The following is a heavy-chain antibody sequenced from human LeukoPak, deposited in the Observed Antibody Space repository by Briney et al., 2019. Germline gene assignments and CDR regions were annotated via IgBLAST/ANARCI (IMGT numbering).Heavy chain of an antibody. J-gene: IGHJ4*02. CDR1: GFTFSSYE. V-gene: IGHV3-48*03. CDR2: ISSSGSTI. D-gene: IGHD4-17*01. CDR3: ARVYDYGDYAPFDY. Sequence: GGPLRLSCAASGFTFSSYEMNWVRQAPGKAREWVSYISSSGSTIYYADSVKGRFTISRDNAKNSLYLQMNSLRAEDTAVYYCARVYDYGDYAPFDYWGQGTLVTVSS.